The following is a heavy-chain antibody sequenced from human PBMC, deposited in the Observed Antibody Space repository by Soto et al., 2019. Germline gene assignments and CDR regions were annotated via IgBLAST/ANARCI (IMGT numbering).Heavy chain of an antibody. CDR1: GFTFSIYS. J-gene: IGHJ6*02. Sequence: PGGSLRLSCAASGFTFSIYSMNWVRQAPGKGLEWVSLISGSGGSTHYADSVEGRFTISRDNSKNPLYLEMDSLRAEDTAVYYCAKVVKYDVLTGYYKGPDYYGMDVWGQGTTVTVSS. V-gene: IGHV3-23*01. CDR3: AKVVKYDVLTGYYKGPDYYGMDV. D-gene: IGHD3-9*01. CDR2: ISGSGGST.